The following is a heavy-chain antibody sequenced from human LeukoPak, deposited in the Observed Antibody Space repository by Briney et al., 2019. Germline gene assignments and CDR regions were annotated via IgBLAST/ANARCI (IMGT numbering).Heavy chain of an antibody. J-gene: IGHJ4*02. V-gene: IGHV1-2*02. CDR3: ARDLGSGWIIVDY. CDR2: INPNSGGT. CDR1: GYTFTGYY. Sequence: ASVKVSCKASGYTFTGYYIHWVRHAPGQGLEWMGWINPNSGGTNSAQKFQGRVTLTRDTSISTAYLELSSLRSDDTAVYYCARDLGSGWIIVDYWGQGTLVTVSS. D-gene: IGHD6-19*01.